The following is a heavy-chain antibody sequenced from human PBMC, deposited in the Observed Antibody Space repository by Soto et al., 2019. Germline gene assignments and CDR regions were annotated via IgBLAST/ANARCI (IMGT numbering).Heavy chain of an antibody. D-gene: IGHD7-27*01. CDR1: GGSISSDY. Sequence: QVQLQESGPGLVKPSETLSLTCSVSGGSISSDYWIWIRQSPGKGLEWIGYVYHSGSTNYNHSLKSRVTISVDTSKNQSSLKMSSVTAADTAVYYCVRAPNWRYLDYWGQGTLVTVSS. J-gene: IGHJ4*02. V-gene: IGHV4-59*01. CDR3: VRAPNWRYLDY. CDR2: VYHSGST.